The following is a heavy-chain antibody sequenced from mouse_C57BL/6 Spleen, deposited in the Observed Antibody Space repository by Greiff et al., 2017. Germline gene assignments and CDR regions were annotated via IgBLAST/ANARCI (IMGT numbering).Heavy chain of an antibody. Sequence: VQLQQSGPGLAKPSQTLSLTCSVTGYSITSDYWNWIRKFPGNKLEYMVYISYSGSTYYNPSLKSRISITRDTSKNQYYRQLISVTTEDTATYYFARTYSSNLSYFDYWGQGTTLTVSS. CDR3: ARTYSSNLSYFDY. D-gene: IGHD2-5*01. CDR1: GYSITSDY. V-gene: IGHV3-8*01. CDR2: ISYSGST. J-gene: IGHJ2*01.